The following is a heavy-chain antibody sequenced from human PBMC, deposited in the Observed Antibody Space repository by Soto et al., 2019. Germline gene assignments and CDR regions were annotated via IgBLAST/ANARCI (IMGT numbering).Heavy chain of an antibody. V-gene: IGHV1-18*01. J-gene: IGHJ3*02. CDR1: GYTFTNYG. Sequence: QVQLVQSGAEMGQPGALVKVSCKASGYTFTNYGITWVRQAPGQGLEWMGWISAYNGNTNYEQKFQDRVTMTTETSTSTAYMEVRSLRYDDAAVYYCAIDTTVGSDALDIWGQGTMVTVSS. D-gene: IGHD4-17*01. CDR3: AIDTTVGSDALDI. CDR2: ISAYNGNT.